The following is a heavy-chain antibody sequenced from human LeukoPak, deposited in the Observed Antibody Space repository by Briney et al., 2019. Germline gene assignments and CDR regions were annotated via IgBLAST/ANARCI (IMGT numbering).Heavy chain of an antibody. CDR1: GFTFSSYS. CDR3: ARDGAPIVVVPAAMSSYGMDV. D-gene: IGHD2-2*01. V-gene: IGHV3-21*01. CDR2: ISSSSSYI. J-gene: IGHJ6*04. Sequence: GGSLRLSCAASGFTFSSYSMNWVRQAPGKGLEWVSSISSSSSYIYYADSVKGRFTISRDNAKNSLYLQMNSLRAGDTAVYYCARDGAPIVVVPAAMSSYGMDVWGKGTTVTVSS.